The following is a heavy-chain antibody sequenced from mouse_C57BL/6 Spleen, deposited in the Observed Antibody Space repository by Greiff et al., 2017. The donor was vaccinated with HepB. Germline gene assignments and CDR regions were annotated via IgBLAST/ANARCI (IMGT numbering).Heavy chain of an antibody. V-gene: IGHV1-82*01. CDR1: GYAFSSSW. Sequence: VQLQQSGPELVKPGASVKISCKASGYAFSSSWMNWVKQRPGKGLEWIGRIYPGDGDTNYNGKFKGKATLTADKSSSTAYMQLSSLTSEDSAVYFWARGELGYFDYWGQGTTLTVSS. CDR3: ARGELGYFDY. D-gene: IGHD4-1*01. J-gene: IGHJ2*01. CDR2: IYPGDGDT.